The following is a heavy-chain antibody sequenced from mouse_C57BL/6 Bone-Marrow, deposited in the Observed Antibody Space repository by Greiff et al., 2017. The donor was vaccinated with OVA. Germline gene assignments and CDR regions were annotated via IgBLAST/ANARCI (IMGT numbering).Heavy chain of an antibody. CDR2: IDPETGGT. J-gene: IGHJ2*01. D-gene: IGHD2-4*01. CDR1: GYTFTDYE. CDR3: TRWNYDYDGGFDY. V-gene: IGHV1-15*01. Sequence: VQLVESGAELVRPGASVTLSCKASGYTFTDYEMHWVKQTPVHGLEWIGAIDPETGGTAYNQKFKGKAILTADKSSSTAYMELRSLTSEDSAVYYCTRWNYDYDGGFDYWGQGTTLTVSS.